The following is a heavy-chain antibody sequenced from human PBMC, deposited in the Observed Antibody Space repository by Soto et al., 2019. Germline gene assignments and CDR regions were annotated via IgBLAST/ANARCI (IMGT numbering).Heavy chain of an antibody. CDR1: GLSFSNFG. CDR3: ARRYCYSTSCPFFDI. Sequence: PVGSLRLSCAASGLSFSNFGFHWVRQAPGKGLEWVALIWFDGTDKYYADSVKGRFTISRDNSKDTVYLQMDSLRAEDTAVYYCARRYCYSTSCPFFDIWGQGTLVTVSS. V-gene: IGHV3-33*01. CDR2: IWFDGTDK. D-gene: IGHD2-2*01. J-gene: IGHJ4*02.